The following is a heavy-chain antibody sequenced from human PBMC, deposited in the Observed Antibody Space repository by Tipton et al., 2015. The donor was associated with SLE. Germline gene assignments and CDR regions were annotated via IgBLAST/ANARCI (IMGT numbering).Heavy chain of an antibody. CDR1: GYRFTDLY. J-gene: IGHJ6*03. CDR2: INPNNGGT. CDR3: ARTLLDYYYYMDV. V-gene: IGHV1-2*06. Sequence: QSGAEVKKPGASVKVSCRASGYRFTDLYVEWVRQAPGQGLEWMGRINPNNGGTIYAREFQGRVTMTSDTSISTAYMQLSRLTYDDTAVYYCARTLLDYYYYMDVWGKGTTVTVSS.